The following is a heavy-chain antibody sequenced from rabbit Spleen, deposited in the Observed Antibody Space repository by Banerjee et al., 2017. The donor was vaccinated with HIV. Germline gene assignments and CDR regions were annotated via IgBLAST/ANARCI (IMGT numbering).Heavy chain of an antibody. CDR1: GFSFSSGYY. D-gene: IGHD1-1*01. CDR3: ARDTSTSFSSYGMDL. CDR2: IGTGSGST. V-gene: IGHV1S45*01. J-gene: IGHJ6*01. Sequence: QEQLVESGGGLVKPGASLTLTCKASGFSFSSGYYVGWVRQAPGKGLEWIGCIGTGSGSTWYASWAKGRFTISKSSSTTVTLQLTSLTAADTATYFCARDTSTSFSSYGMDLWGPGTLVTVS.